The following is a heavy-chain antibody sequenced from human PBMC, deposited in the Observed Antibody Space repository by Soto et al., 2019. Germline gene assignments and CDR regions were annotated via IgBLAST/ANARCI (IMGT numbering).Heavy chain of an antibody. J-gene: IGHJ4*02. CDR1: GGSVSSGSYD. V-gene: IGHV4-61*01. CDR2: IYYSGST. Sequence: PSETLSLTCTVSGGSVSSGSYDWSWIRQPPGKGLEWIGYIYYSGSTNYNPSLKSRVTISVDTSKNQFSLKLSSVTAADTAVYYCARGEYSYGYPDYWGQGTLVTVSS. D-gene: IGHD5-18*01. CDR3: ARGEYSYGYPDY.